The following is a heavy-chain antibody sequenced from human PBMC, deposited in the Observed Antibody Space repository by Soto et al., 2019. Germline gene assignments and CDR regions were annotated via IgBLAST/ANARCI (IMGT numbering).Heavy chain of an antibody. CDR2: ISWNSGSI. V-gene: IGHV3-9*01. D-gene: IGHD6-13*01. Sequence: EVQLVESGGGLVQPGRSLRLSCAASGFTFDDYAMHWVRQAPGKGLEWVSGISWNSGSIGYADSVKGRFTISRDNAKNPQNLQINSLRAEDTGLYDCAKDWHSSRWSIFDYWGQGTLVTVSS. J-gene: IGHJ4*02. CDR1: GFTFDDYA. CDR3: AKDWHSSRWSIFDY.